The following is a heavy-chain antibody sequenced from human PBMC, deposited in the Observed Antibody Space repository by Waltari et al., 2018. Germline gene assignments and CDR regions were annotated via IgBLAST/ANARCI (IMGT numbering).Heavy chain of an antibody. J-gene: IGHJ6*02. D-gene: IGHD2-2*02. V-gene: IGHV4-34*01. CDR3: ARMWGGYCSSTSCYIAYYYYGMDV. Sequence: QVQLQQWGAGLLKPSETLSLTCAVYGGSFSGYYWRWIRQPPGQGLEWSGEINHSGSTNYNPSLKSRVTISVDTSKNQFSLKLSSVTAADTAVYYCARMWGGYCSSTSCYIAYYYYGMDVWGQGTTVTVSS. CDR1: GGSFSGYY. CDR2: INHSGST.